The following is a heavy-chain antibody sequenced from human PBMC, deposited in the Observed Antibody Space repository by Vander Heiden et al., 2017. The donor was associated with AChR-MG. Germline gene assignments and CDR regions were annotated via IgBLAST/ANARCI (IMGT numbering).Heavy chain of an antibody. J-gene: IGHJ4*02. CDR3: TTAFDCSSSSVSFDS. V-gene: IGHV3-15*01. D-gene: IGHD6-6*01. CDR2: IKSKTDGGTT. CDR1: GFTFNNAW. Sequence: EAQLVESGGGLVKPGGSLRLSCAASGFTFNNAWMSWVRQAPGKGLEWVGRIKSKTDGGTTDYAGSVKGRFTISRDDSKNTLYLQMNSLKTEDTAVYYCTTAFDCSSSSVSFDSWGQGTLVTVSS.